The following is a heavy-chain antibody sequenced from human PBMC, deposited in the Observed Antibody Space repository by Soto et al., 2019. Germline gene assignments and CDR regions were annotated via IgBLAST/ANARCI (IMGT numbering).Heavy chain of an antibody. V-gene: IGHV1-69*13. CDR3: ARDREDGSGTKYNWFDS. Sequence: ASVKVSCKASGGTFGNLGISWLRQAPGQGLEWMGGTIPIFDTPHYAEKFRDRLTITADATSTAYMELTSLSSEDTATYYCARDREDGSGTKYNWFDSWGQGTLVTVSS. D-gene: IGHD3-10*01. CDR1: GGTFGNLG. CDR2: TIPIFDTP. J-gene: IGHJ5*01.